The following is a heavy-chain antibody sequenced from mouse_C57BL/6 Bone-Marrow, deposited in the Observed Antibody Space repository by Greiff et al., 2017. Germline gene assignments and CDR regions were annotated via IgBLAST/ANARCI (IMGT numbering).Heavy chain of an antibody. CDR3: ARGGYY. J-gene: IGHJ2*01. Sequence: VQLQESGPELVKPGASVKISCKASGYAFSSSWMNWVKQRPGKGLEWIGRLYPGDGDTNYNGKFKGKATLTADKSSSTAYMQLSSLTSEDSAVYFCARGGYYWGQGTTLTVSS. CDR1: GYAFSSSW. V-gene: IGHV1-82*01. CDR2: LYPGDGDT.